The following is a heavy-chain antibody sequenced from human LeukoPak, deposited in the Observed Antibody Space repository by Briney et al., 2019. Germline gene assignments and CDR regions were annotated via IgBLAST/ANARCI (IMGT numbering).Heavy chain of an antibody. V-gene: IGHV3-7*04. CDR3: ARDRAYSSGRYIGDRDGFDI. D-gene: IGHD6-19*01. Sequence: GGSLRLSCAAPRFSFSTYWMSWVRQAPGKGLEWVANIKQDGSEKYYVDSVKGRFTISRDNAKDSLYLEMNSLRAEDTAVYYCARDRAYSSGRYIGDRDGFDIWGQGTMVTVSS. J-gene: IGHJ3*02. CDR2: IKQDGSEK. CDR1: RFSFSTYW.